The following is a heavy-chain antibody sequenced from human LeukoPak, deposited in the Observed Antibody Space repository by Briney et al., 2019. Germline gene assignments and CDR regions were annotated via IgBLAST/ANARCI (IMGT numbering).Heavy chain of an antibody. CDR2: ISWDGGIT. Sequence: AGGSLRLSCAASGFTFHHYSMHWVRQPPGKGLEWVSLISWDGGITYYADSVRGRFTISRDNSKNSLSLEMYSLRTEDTALYYCAKDSNTGGYSFGSWGQGTLVTVTS. D-gene: IGHD5-12*01. CDR1: GFTFHHYS. CDR3: AKDSNTGGYSFGS. V-gene: IGHV3-43*01. J-gene: IGHJ4*02.